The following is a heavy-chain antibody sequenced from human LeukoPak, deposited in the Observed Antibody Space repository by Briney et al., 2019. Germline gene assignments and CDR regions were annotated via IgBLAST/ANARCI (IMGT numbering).Heavy chain of an antibody. V-gene: IGHV4-59*01. Sequence: SETLFLTCTVSGGSISSYYWSWIRQPPGKGLEWIGYIYYSGSTNYNPSLKSRVTISVDTSKNQFSLKLSSVTAADTAVYYCARDSRYGSGVDYWGQGTLVTVSS. CDR2: IYYSGST. CDR3: ARDSRYGSGVDY. D-gene: IGHD3-10*01. J-gene: IGHJ4*02. CDR1: GGSISSYY.